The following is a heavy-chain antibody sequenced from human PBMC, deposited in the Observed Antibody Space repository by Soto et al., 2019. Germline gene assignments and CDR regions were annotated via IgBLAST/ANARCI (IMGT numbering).Heavy chain of an antibody. CDR1: GFTFGIHA. J-gene: IGHJ6*02. CDR3: GKGSAATNYFYYATDV. V-gene: IGHV3-23*01. CDR2: ISGSGGST. Sequence: GSLRLSCAASGFTFGIHAMSWVRQAPGKGLEWVSFISGSGGSTYYADSVKGRFTISRDNSKKTLYLQMNSLRGEDTAVYYCGKGSAATNYFYYATDVWGQGTTVAVSS. D-gene: IGHD2-15*01.